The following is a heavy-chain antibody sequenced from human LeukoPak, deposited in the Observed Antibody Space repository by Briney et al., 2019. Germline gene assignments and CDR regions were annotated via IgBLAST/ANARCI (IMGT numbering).Heavy chain of an antibody. CDR3: AKDHIVVVPAATDYVAVYY. V-gene: IGHV3-30-3*01. CDR2: ISYDGSNK. CDR1: GFTFSSYA. D-gene: IGHD2-2*01. J-gene: IGHJ4*02. Sequence: GGSLRLSCAASGFTFSSYAMRRVRQAPGKGLEWVAVISYDGSNKYYADSVKGRFTISRDNSKNTLYLQISSLRAEDTAVYYCAKDHIVVVPAATDYVAVYYWGQGTLVTVSS.